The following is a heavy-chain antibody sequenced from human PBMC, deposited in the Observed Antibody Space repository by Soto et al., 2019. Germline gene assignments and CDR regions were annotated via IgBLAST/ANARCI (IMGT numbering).Heavy chain of an antibody. CDR2: ISAYNGNT. J-gene: IGHJ6*02. V-gene: IGHV1-18*01. Sequence: QVQLVQSGAEVKKPGASVKVSCKASGYTFTSYGISWVRQAPGQGLEWMGWISAYNGNTNYAQKLQGRVTMTTDTSTSTAYMELRSLRSDATAVYYCARVSASIAVADPRDTNYYYSGMDVWGQGTTVTVSS. CDR3: ARVSASIAVADPRDTNYYYSGMDV. CDR1: GYTFTSYG. D-gene: IGHD6-19*01.